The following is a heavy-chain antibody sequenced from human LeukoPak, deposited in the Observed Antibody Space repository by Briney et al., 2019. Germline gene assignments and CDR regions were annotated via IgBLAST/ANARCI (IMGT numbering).Heavy chain of an antibody. CDR3: ARVGSSGWYVHPTLDY. CDR1: GYTFSDYY. V-gene: IGHV1-2*02. J-gene: IGHJ4*02. D-gene: IGHD6-19*01. CDR2: INPRNGDT. Sequence: ASVKVSCKASGYTFSDYYIHWVRQAPGQGRAWMAWINPRNGDTNYAQKFQGRVTMPSDTSISTAYMELTRLISDDTAVYYCARVGSSGWYVHPTLDYWGQGTLVTVSS.